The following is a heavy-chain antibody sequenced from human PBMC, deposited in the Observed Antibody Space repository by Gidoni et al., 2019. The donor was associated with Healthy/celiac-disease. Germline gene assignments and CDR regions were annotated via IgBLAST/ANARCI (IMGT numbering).Heavy chain of an antibody. V-gene: IGHV3-23*01. Sequence: FTISRDNSKNTLYLQMNSLRAEDTAVYYCAKSLLWFGELLLILGFDYWGQGTLVTVSS. CDR3: AKSLLWFGELLLILGFDY. D-gene: IGHD3-10*01. J-gene: IGHJ4*02.